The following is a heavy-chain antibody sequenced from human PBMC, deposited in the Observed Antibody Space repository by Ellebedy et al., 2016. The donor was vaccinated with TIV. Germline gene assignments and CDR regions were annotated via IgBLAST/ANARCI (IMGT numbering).Heavy chain of an antibody. V-gene: IGHV3-74*01. CDR2: IYTNGTT. D-gene: IGHD2-2*01. Sequence: GESLKISCAASGFTFSMYWMRWARQVPGKGLVLVSLIYTNGTTRYADSVKGRFTISRDNSDNTVNLQVSSLRPEDTALYYCVKDGGYCSSTWCYGLDDWGPGTTVAVSS. J-gene: IGHJ6*02. CDR1: GFTFSMYW. CDR3: VKDGGYCSSTWCYGLDD.